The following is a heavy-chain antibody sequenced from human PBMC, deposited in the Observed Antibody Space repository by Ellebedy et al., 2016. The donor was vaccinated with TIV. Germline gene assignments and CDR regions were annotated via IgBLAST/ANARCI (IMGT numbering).Heavy chain of an antibody. CDR3: ARTEDITMVRGVIIGRRLGMDV. CDR2: ITPILGTA. V-gene: IGHV1-69*13. J-gene: IGHJ6*02. D-gene: IGHD3-10*01. Sequence: ASVKVSCXASGGSFSTYVINWVRQAPGQGLEWMGGITPILGTANYAQKFQGRVTITADVSTSTAYMELSSLRSEDTAVYFCARTEDITMVRGVIIGRRLGMDVWGQGTTVTASS. CDR1: GGSFSTYV.